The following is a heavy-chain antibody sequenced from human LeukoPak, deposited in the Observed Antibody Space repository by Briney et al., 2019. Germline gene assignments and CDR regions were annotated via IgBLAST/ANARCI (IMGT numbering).Heavy chain of an antibody. CDR2: ISSGGSDK. J-gene: IGHJ4*02. Sequence: GGSLRLSCAASGFTFSDYAMHWVRQAPGKGLEWVAFISSGGSDKYYADSVKGRFTISRDNSKNTLYLRLNTLTGEDTAMYFCARDPALRSSTLPSFDYWGQGTLVTVSS. V-gene: IGHV3-30*14. D-gene: IGHD6-13*01. CDR1: GFTFSDYA. CDR3: ARDPALRSSTLPSFDY.